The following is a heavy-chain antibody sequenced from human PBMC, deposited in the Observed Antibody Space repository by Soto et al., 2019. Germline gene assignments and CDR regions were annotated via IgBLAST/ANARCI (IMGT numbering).Heavy chain of an antibody. V-gene: IGHV2-5*02. CDR2: LYWDDTR. J-gene: IGHJ6*04. CDR3: AHYTTDTYFDV. Sequence: TLKLSSPTLVKPTQTLTLTCSLSGFSLYTGGVGVGWIRQHPGKALEWLALLYWDDTRRYNPSLKNTLTIAKVTSENPVVLTVTDMGPVDTRTYFCAHYTTDTYFDVCGNGATVTVTS. D-gene: IGHD1-1*01. CDR1: GFSLYTGGVG.